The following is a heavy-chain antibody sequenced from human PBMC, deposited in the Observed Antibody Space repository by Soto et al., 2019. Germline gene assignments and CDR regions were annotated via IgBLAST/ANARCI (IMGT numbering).Heavy chain of an antibody. J-gene: IGHJ5*02. V-gene: IGHV1-69*01. CDR1: GGTFSSYA. CDR2: IIPMYGPA. D-gene: IGHD3-10*01. Sequence: QVPLVQSGAEVKKPGSSVTVSCKASGGTFSSYAIHWVRQAPGQGLEWMGGIIPMYGPAKYAQRFQGRVTITADESTTAFYMELAGLTSQDTAVYYCARVTSMVRGVIDNWFDPWGHGTLVTVSS. CDR3: ARVTSMVRGVIDNWFDP.